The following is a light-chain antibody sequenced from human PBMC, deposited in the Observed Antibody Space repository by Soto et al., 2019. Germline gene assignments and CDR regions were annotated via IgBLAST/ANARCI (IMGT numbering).Light chain of an antibody. V-gene: IGLV2-14*01. J-gene: IGLJ2*01. Sequence: QSVLAQPAPVSASPGQSISISCTGTTNDVGAFDYVSWYQQHPGKPPKLIIYEIFNRPSGVSHRFSGSKSGNSASLTISGLQAEDEADYYCSSYTTNNAHVFGGGTKVTVL. CDR1: TNDVGAFDY. CDR2: EIF. CDR3: SSYTTNNAHV.